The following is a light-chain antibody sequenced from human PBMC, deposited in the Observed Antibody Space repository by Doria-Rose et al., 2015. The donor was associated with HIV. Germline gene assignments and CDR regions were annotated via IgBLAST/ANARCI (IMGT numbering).Light chain of an antibody. CDR2: EVT. V-gene: IGLV2-8*01. CDR3: SSYAGSWV. Sequence: SVLTQPPSASGSPGQSVTISCAGTSTDVGSYNHVSWYQHYPGKAPNLIIHEVTKRPSGVPDRFSGSKSGKSTSLAVSGIQAEDEADYYCSSYAGSWVFGGGTKLAVL. CDR1: STDVGSYNH. J-gene: IGLJ3*02.